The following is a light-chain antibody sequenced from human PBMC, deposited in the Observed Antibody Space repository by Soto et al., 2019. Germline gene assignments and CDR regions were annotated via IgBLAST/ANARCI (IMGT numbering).Light chain of an antibody. CDR2: GAS. CDR1: QSVSGNY. J-gene: IGKJ1*01. CDR3: HQFATTRS. V-gene: IGKV3-20*01. Sequence: EIVMTQSPATLSVSPGERATLSCRASQSVSGNYLAWYQQKHGQAPRLIIYGASSRAAGIPDRFSGSGSGTDFTLTISSLEPEDFAVYYCHQFATTRSFGQGTKV.